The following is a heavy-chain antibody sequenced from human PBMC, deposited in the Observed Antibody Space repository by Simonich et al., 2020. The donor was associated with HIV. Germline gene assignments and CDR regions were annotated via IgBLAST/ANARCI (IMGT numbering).Heavy chain of an antibody. CDR1: GGSFSGYY. Sequence: QVQLQQWGAGLLKPSETLSLTCAVYGGSFSGYYWSWIRQPPGRGLEWIGEINHSGSTNYNPALKSRVTISVVTSKNPFSLKLSSVTAADTAVYYCARGRRWAYYWGQGTLVTVSS. J-gene: IGHJ4*02. CDR2: INHSGST. D-gene: IGHD6-13*01. CDR3: ARGRRWAYY. V-gene: IGHV4-34*01.